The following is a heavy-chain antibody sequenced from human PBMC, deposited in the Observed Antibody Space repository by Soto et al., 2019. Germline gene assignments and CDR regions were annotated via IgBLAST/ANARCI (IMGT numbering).Heavy chain of an antibody. CDR1: GASIRTSNW. CDR3: TRDQAGSPFRY. Sequence: SETLSLTCTVSGASIRTSNWWGWVRQPPGKGLEWIGEIYHSGSTNFNPSLKSRVSISLDKTKNQFSLNLTSVTAADTAIYYCTRDQAGSPFRYWGQGTLVTVSS. V-gene: IGHV4-4*02. D-gene: IGHD3-10*01. J-gene: IGHJ4*02. CDR2: IYHSGST.